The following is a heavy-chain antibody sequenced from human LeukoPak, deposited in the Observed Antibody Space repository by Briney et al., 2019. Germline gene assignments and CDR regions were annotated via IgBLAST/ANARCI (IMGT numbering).Heavy chain of an antibody. J-gene: IGHJ6*02. V-gene: IGHV3-9*01. CDR2: ISWNSGSI. Sequence: PGGSLRLSCAASGFTFDDYAMHWVRQAPGKGLEWVSGISWNSGSIGYADSVKGRFTISRDNAKNSLYLQMNSLRAEDTALYYCAKDIRLEAYYYYGMDVWGQGTTVTVSS. D-gene: IGHD6-19*01. CDR3: AKDIRLEAYYYYGMDV. CDR1: GFTFDDYA.